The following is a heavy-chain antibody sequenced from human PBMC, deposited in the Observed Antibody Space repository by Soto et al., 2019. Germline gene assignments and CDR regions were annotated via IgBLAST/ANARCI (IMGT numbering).Heavy chain of an antibody. V-gene: IGHV1-24*01. J-gene: IGHJ5*02. D-gene: IGHD3-3*01. CDR2: FDPEDGET. CDR3: ATDQGFSRKMYNWFDP. CDR1: GYTLTELS. Sequence: VASVKVSCKVSGYTLTELSMHWVRQAPGKGLEWMGGFDPEDGETIYAQKFQGRVTMTEDTSTDAAYMELSSLRSEDTAVYYCATDQGFSRKMYNWFDPWGQGTLVTVSS.